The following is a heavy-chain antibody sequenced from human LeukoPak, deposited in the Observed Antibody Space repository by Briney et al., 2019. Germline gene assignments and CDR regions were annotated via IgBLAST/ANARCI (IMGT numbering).Heavy chain of an antibody. CDR2: ISGDGGST. V-gene: IGHV3-43*02. CDR3: AKVLTYCSSTSCPPDGMDV. J-gene: IGHJ6*02. Sequence: PGGSLRLSCAASGFTFDDYAMHWVRQAPGKGLEWVSLISGDGGSTYYADSVKGRFTISRDNSKNSLYLQMNSLRTEDTALYYCAKVLTYCSSTSCPPDGMDVWGRGTTVTVSS. D-gene: IGHD2-2*01. CDR1: GFTFDDYA.